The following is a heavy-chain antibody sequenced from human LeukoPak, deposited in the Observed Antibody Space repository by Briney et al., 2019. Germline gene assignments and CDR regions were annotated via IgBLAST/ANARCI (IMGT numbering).Heavy chain of an antibody. Sequence: GGSLRLSCAGSGFTFKDYYLDWIRQAPGKGLEWVANIKQDGSEKFYVDSVKGRFTISRDNAKNSLYLQMNSLRAEDTAVYYCARGGTTSNYYYGMDVWGQGTTVTVSS. J-gene: IGHJ6*02. CDR2: IKQDGSEK. D-gene: IGHD1-7*01. CDR1: GFTFKDYY. V-gene: IGHV3-7*01. CDR3: ARGGTTSNYYYGMDV.